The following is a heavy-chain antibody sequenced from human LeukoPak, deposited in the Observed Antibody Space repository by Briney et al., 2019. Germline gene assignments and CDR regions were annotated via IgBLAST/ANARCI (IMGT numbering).Heavy chain of an antibody. CDR1: GGSFSGYY. D-gene: IGHD6-13*01. Sequence: SETLSLTCAVYGGSFSGYYWSWLRLPPGKGLEWIGEINHSGSTNYNPSLKGRVTISVDTSKNQFSLKLSSVTAADTAVYYCARGSSWYGVYYYYGMDVWGQGTTVTVSS. J-gene: IGHJ6*02. CDR2: INHSGST. CDR3: ARGSSWYGVYYYYGMDV. V-gene: IGHV4-34*01.